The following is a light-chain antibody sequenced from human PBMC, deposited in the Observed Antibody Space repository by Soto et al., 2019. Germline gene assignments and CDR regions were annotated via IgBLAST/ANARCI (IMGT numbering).Light chain of an antibody. CDR3: QQSYSSPPT. Sequence: DIQMTQSPSTLSGSVGDRVTINCRASQSISSWLAWYQQKPGKAPKLLIFAASSLQSGVPSRFSGSRSGPDFTLTISSLQPEDFATYYCQQSYSSPPTFGQGTKVDI. V-gene: IGKV1-39*01. CDR1: QSISSW. CDR2: AAS. J-gene: IGKJ1*01.